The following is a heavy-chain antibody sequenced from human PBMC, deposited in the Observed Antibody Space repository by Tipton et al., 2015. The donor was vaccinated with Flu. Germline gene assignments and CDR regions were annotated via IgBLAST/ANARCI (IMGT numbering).Heavy chain of an antibody. CDR3: ARVYSSNIGRAMDV. CDR2: IIPIFGTA. J-gene: IGHJ6*02. V-gene: IGHV1-69*01. Sequence: QLVQSGAEVKKPGSSVKVSCKASGGTFTSYAFHWVRQAPGQGLEWMGGIIPIFGTANYAQKFQGRVTITADESTSTAYMELSSLRSEDTAVYYCARVYSSNIGRAMDVWGQGTTVTVSS. CDR1: GGTFTSYA. D-gene: IGHD6-13*01.